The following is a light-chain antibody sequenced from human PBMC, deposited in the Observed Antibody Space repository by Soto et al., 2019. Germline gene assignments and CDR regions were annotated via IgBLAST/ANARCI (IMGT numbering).Light chain of an antibody. CDR3: QAYDYILTASV. J-gene: IGLJ3*02. CDR2: DVT. CDR1: SGDVGAYDR. Sequence: QSALTQPRSVSGSPGQSVTISCTGTSGDVGAYDRVSWYQHHPTKAPKLIIYDVTNRPSGVPYRFSGSKSGSTASLTISGLQAEDEADYYCQAYDYILTASVFGGGTKVTVL. V-gene: IGLV2-11*01.